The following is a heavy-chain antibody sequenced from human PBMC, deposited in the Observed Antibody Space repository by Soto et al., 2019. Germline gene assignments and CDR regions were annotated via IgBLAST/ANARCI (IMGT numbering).Heavy chain of an antibody. CDR1: GFTFDDYA. CDR2: ITWNSGDK. J-gene: IGHJ5*02. D-gene: IGHD6-6*01. V-gene: IGHV3-9*01. Sequence: GGSLRLSCAASGFTFDDYAMHWVRQAPGKGLEWVSGITWNSGDKTYTGSVKGRFSISRDNAENSLYLHMNSLRPEDTAFYYCARSRGLAGRPLDLWGQGTFVTVSS. CDR3: ARSRGLAGRPLDL.